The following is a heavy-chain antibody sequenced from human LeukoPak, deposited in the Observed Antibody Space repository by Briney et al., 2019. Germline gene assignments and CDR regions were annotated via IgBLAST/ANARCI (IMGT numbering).Heavy chain of an antibody. CDR3: ARSHYDSSGYYPPGPYYYYMDV. CDR2: IYYSGST. CDR1: GGSISSSSYY. V-gene: IGHV4-39*01. J-gene: IGHJ6*03. Sequence: SETLFLTCTVSGGSISSSSYYWGWIRQPPGKGLEWIGSIYYSGSTYYNPSLKSRVTISVDTSKNQFSLKLSSVTAADTAVYYCARSHYDSSGYYPPGPYYYYMDVWGKGTTVTVSS. D-gene: IGHD3-22*01.